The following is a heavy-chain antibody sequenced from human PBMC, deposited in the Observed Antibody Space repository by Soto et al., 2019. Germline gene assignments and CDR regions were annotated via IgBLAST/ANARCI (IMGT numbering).Heavy chain of an antibody. V-gene: IGHV3-30-3*01. J-gene: IGHJ2*01. Sequence: QVQLVESGGGVVQPGRSLRLSCAASGFTFNNYAMHWVRQAPGKGLEWVALISYDGSNKYYADSVKGRFTISRDNSKNTLYLQMTSLRAEDTAVYYCARDPLWGTAMVLWYFDLWVRGALVAVSS. CDR3: ARDPLWGTAMVLWYFDL. CDR2: ISYDGSNK. D-gene: IGHD5-18*01. CDR1: GFTFNNYA.